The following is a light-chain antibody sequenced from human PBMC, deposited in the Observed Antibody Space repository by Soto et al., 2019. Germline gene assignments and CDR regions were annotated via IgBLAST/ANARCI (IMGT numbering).Light chain of an antibody. CDR1: SGDIGSYNR. J-gene: IGLJ1*01. CDR2: EVT. CDR3: SSYTNINTSACV. Sequence: QSALTQPASVSGSPGRSITISCTGTSGDIGSYNRVSWYQQHPGKAPKLIIYEVTDRPSGVSNRFSGSKSGNTASLSISGLQAEDEAEYYCSSYTNINTSACVFGTGTKVTVL. V-gene: IGLV2-14*01.